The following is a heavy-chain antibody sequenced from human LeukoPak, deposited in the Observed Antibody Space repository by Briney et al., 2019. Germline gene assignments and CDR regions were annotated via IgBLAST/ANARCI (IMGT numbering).Heavy chain of an antibody. CDR2: IYNSGST. CDR1: GGSISSNY. V-gene: IGHV4-4*07. D-gene: IGHD3-10*01. CDR3: ARAIWYGSGTTAFDS. J-gene: IGHJ4*02. Sequence: SETLSLTCTASGGSISSNYWSWIRQPAGKGLEWIGRIYNSGSTNYNTNYNPSLSSRATMSVDTSKKQFSLKLNSVTAADTAVYFCARAIWYGSGTTAFDSWGQGTLVTVSS.